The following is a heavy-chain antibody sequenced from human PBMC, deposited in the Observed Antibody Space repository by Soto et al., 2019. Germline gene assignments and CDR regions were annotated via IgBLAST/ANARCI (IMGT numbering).Heavy chain of an antibody. V-gene: IGHV3-33*01. J-gene: IGHJ6*02. CDR3: ARGRYGMDV. CDR1: GFTFSSYG. CDR2: IWSDGSNK. Sequence: GGSLRLSCAASGFTFSSYGMHWVRQAPGKGLEWVAVIWSDGSNKYYADSVKGRFTISRDNSKNRLYLQMNSLRIEDTAVYNCARGRYGMDVWGRGPTVTVS.